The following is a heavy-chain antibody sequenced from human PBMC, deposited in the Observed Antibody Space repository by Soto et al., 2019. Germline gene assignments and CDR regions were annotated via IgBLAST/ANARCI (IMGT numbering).Heavy chain of an antibody. V-gene: IGHV1-8*01. CDR3: ARSIVLRYFDWLLYRNWFDP. D-gene: IGHD3-9*01. CDR1: GYTFTSYD. CDR2: MNPNSGNT. J-gene: IGHJ5*02. Sequence: ASVKVSCKASGYTFTSYDINWVRQATGQGLEWMGWMNPNSGNTGYAQKFQGRVTMTRNTSISTAYMELSSLRSEDTAVYYCARSIVLRYFDWLLYRNWFDPWGQGTLVTVSS.